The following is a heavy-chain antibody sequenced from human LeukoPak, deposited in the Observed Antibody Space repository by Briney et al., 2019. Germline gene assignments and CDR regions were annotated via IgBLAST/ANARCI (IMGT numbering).Heavy chain of an antibody. CDR3: ARLDSRRGLVKAFDY. CDR2: IYYSGST. D-gene: IGHD2-2*01. V-gene: IGHV4-59*01. J-gene: IGHJ4*02. CDR1: GGSISSYY. Sequence: PSETLSLTCTVSGGSISSYYWSWIRQPPGKGLEWIGYIYYSGSTNYNPSLKSRATISVDTSKNQFSLKLSSVTAADTAVYYCARLDSRRGLVKAFDYWGQGTLVTVSS.